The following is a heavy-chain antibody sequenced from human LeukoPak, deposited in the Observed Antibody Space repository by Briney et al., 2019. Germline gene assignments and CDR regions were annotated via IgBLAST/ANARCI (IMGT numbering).Heavy chain of an antibody. J-gene: IGHJ4*03. CDR3: VRTMTREWGGWYDNVY. CDR1: GSSVSNHW. V-gene: IGHV4-4*07. D-gene: IGHD6-19*01. CDR2: ISSRGYT. Sequence: SETLSLTCTVSGSSVSNHWWIWIRQPAGKGLEWIGRISSRGYTNYNPSLKSRVAMSVDTSKNQFSLKLNSVTAADTAVYYCVRTMTREWGGWYDNVYWGRGTLVTVSS.